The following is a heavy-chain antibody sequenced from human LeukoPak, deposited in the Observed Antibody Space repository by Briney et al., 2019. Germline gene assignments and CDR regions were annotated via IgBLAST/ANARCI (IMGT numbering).Heavy chain of an antibody. CDR1: GFTFSDYY. Sequence: GGSLRLSCAASGFTFSDYYMSWIRQAPGKGLEWVSYISSSGSTIYYADSVKGRFTISRDNAKNSLFLHMKNLRDEDTAVYYCARGAGVGSYVPFDLWGPGTLVAVSS. J-gene: IGHJ4*02. CDR3: ARGAGVGSYVPFDL. D-gene: IGHD3-16*01. V-gene: IGHV3-11*04. CDR2: ISSSGSTI.